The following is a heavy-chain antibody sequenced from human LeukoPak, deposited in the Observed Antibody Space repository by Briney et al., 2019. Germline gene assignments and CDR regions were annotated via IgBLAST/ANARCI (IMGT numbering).Heavy chain of an antibody. J-gene: IGHJ5*02. D-gene: IGHD3-22*01. CDR1: GGSISSGDYY. CDR2: IYNSGST. CDR3: ARARGVYLQFDP. V-gene: IGHV4-30-4*01. Sequence: SETLSLTCTVSGGSISSGDYYWSWIRQPPGKGLEWIGYIYNSGSTYYNPSLKSRVTISVDTSKNQFSLKLSSVTAADTAVYYCARARGVYLQFDPWGQGTLVTVSS.